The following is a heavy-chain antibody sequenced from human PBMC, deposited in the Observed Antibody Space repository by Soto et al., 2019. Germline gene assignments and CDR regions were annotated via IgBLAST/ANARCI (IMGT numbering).Heavy chain of an antibody. D-gene: IGHD3-22*01. Sequence: EVQLVESGGGLVKPGGSLRLSCAASGFTFNNAWMNWVRQAPGTGLEWFGLIKSKSNGGTTDYAAPVKDRFTISRDDSRNMLYLQMNDPKTEETAVYYCTTFFYYYDTSGAGGYWGQGTLVTVSS. V-gene: IGHV3-15*07. CDR1: GFTFNNAW. J-gene: IGHJ4*02. CDR3: TTFFYYYDTSGAGGY. CDR2: IKSKSNGGTT.